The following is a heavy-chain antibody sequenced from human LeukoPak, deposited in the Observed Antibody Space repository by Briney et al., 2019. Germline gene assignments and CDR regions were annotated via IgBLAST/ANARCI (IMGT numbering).Heavy chain of an antibody. CDR2: IYYSGST. CDR1: GGPISSSSYY. J-gene: IGHJ4*02. Sequence: SETLSLTCTVSGGPISSSSYYWGWIRQPPGTGLEWIGSIYYSGSTYYNPSLKSRVTISVDTSKNQFSLKVNSVTAADTAVYYCARHSRFPPDYWGQGTLVTVSS. V-gene: IGHV4-39*01. CDR3: ARHSRFPPDY.